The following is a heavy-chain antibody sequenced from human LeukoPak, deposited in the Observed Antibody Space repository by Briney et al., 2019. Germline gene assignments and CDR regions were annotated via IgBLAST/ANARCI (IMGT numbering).Heavy chain of an antibody. V-gene: IGHV4-31*03. D-gene: IGHD5-12*01. J-gene: IGHJ4*02. CDR3: ARGSLDSGYDIDY. Sequence: PSETLSLTCTVSGGSIRSGGYYWTWIRQHPGKGLEWIGSIYYSGSTYYNPPLKSRVTISVDTSKNQFSLKLSSVTAADTAVYYCARGSLDSGYDIDYWGQGTLVTVSS. CDR1: GGSIRSGGYY. CDR2: IYYSGST.